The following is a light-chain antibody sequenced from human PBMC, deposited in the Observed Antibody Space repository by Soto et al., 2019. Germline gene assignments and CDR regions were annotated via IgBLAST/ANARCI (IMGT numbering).Light chain of an antibody. CDR1: SSDVGRYNH. CDR2: DVR. Sequence: QSALTQPPSVSGSPGQSVSISCTGTSSDVGRYNHVSWYQQPPGTAPKLMIYDVRNRPSGVPDRFSGSKSGNTASLTISGLQAEDEAEYYCSSYTGSSTLVVFGGGTKRTVL. CDR3: SSYTGSSTLVV. J-gene: IGLJ2*01. V-gene: IGLV2-18*02.